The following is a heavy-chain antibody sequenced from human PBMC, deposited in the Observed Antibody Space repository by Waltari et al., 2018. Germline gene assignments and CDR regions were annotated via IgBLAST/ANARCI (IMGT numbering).Heavy chain of an antibody. Sequence: EVQLLESGGGLVQPGGSLSLSCAASGFTFRRYAMSWVRQAPGKGLGWVSAISGSGSSTYYADSVKGRFTISRDNSKNTLYLQMNSLRAEDTAVYYCAKGLVPAAIFYFDYWGQGTLVTVSS. CDR3: AKGLVPAAIFYFDY. CDR2: ISGSGSST. D-gene: IGHD2-2*02. CDR1: GFTFRRYA. V-gene: IGHV3-23*01. J-gene: IGHJ4*02.